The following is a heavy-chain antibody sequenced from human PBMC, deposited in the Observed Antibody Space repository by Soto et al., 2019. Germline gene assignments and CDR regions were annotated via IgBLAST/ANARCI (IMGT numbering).Heavy chain of an antibody. V-gene: IGHV4-59*01. Sequence: SETLSLTCTVSGGSISSYYWSWIRQPPGKGLEWIGYIYYSGSTNYNPSLKSRVTISVDTSKNQFSLKLSSVTAADTAVYYCAGRRVEYEFPFVTQDYWGQGTLVTVSS. CDR1: GGSISSYY. D-gene: IGHD3-3*01. CDR2: IYYSGST. CDR3: AGRRVEYEFPFVTQDY. J-gene: IGHJ4*02.